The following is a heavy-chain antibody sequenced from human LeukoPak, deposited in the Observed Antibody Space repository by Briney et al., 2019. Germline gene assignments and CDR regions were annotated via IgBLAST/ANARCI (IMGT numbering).Heavy chain of an antibody. Sequence: QAGGSLRLSCAASGFTFSSYAMSWVRQAPGKGLEWVSAISGSGGSTYYADSVKGRFTISRDNSKNTLYLQMNSLRAEDTAVYFCAKDDYYDSSGDPNWFDPWGQGTLVTVSS. CDR2: ISGSGGST. J-gene: IGHJ5*02. CDR1: GFTFSSYA. CDR3: AKDDYYDSSGDPNWFDP. D-gene: IGHD3-22*01. V-gene: IGHV3-23*01.